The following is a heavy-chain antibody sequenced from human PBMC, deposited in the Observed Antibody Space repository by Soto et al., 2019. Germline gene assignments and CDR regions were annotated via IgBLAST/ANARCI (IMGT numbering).Heavy chain of an antibody. CDR2: INSSGDST. CDR1: GFTFSSYA. CDR3: XXXXXXXXXXDV. J-gene: IGHJ6*02. V-gene: IGHV3-23*01. Sequence: EVQLLESGGGLVQPGGSLRLSCAASGFTFSSYAMSWVRQAPGKGLEWVSTINSSGDSTYYADSVKGRFTISRDNXXXXXXXXXXXXXXXXXXXXXXXXXXXXXXXXDVWGQGTAVTVSS.